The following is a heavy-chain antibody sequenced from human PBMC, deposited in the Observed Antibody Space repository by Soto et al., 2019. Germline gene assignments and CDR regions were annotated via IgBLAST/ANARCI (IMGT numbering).Heavy chain of an antibody. Sequence: QVQLVDSGGGVVQPGGSLRLSCAASGFTFGRHGMHWVRQAPDKGLEWVAVIGSDGARDSYADSMKGRFSISRDNGQNTLYLQINSLRVEDTAVYYCARDDDYPDNGLDYWGQGTLVTVSS. CDR3: ARDDDYPDNGLDY. CDR1: GFTFGRHG. V-gene: IGHV3-33*01. D-gene: IGHD4-17*01. CDR2: IGSDGARD. J-gene: IGHJ4*02.